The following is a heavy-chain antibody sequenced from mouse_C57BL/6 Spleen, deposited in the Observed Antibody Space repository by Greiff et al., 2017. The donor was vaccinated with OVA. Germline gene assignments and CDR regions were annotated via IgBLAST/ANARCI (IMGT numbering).Heavy chain of an antibody. CDR2: IYPSDGST. CDR3: ARQDYDYDWGGFDY. Sequence: VQLQQSDAELVKPGASVKISCKASGYTFTDYTIHWMKQRPGQGLEWIGYIYPSDGSTKYNEKFKGKATLTADKSSSTAYMQLNSLTSEDSAVYFWARQDYDYDWGGFDYWGQGTTLTVSS. V-gene: IGHV1-78*01. CDR1: GYTFTDYT. J-gene: IGHJ2*01. D-gene: IGHD2-4*01.